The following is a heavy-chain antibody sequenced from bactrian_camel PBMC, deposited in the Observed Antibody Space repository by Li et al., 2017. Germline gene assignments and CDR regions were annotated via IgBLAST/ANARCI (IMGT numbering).Heavy chain of an antibody. Sequence: HVQLVESGGGSVQTGGSLRLSCVASGSTFSSYCLGWFRRYPGQDREGVASIDSDGRTSFGYSVKGRVSISRDNAKNTVYLQMNSLKPEDTAVYYCAPAFDNCRGQGTQVTVS. CDR2: IDSDGRT. J-gene: IGHJ4*01. D-gene: IGHD8*01. V-gene: IGHV3S9*01. CDR1: GSTFSSYC.